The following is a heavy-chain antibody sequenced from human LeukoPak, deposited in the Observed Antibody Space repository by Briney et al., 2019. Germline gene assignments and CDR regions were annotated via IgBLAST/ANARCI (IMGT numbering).Heavy chain of an antibody. V-gene: IGHV3-23*01. CDR1: GFTFSSHA. CDR3: VRPPPGYSSSWFYFHS. D-gene: IGHD6-13*01. Sequence: GGSLRLSCAASGFTFSSHAMSWVRQAPGKGLEWVSGISGSGSSTFYADSVKGRFTISRDSSENTLYLQMNSLRVEDTAMYYCVRPPPGYSSSWFYFHSWGQGTLVTVSS. J-gene: IGHJ4*02. CDR2: ISGSGSST.